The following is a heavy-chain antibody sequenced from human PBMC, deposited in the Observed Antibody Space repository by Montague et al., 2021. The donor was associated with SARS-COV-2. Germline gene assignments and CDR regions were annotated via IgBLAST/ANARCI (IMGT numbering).Heavy chain of an antibody. V-gene: IGHV3-23*01. CDR2: IGGSGDYT. CDR1: GFTFNSYA. D-gene: IGHD3-9*01. Sequence: SLRLSWAASGFTFNSYAMSWVRQAPGKGLEWVSGIGGSGDYTHYADFVRGRFTISRDNSKNTLFLQMDNLRGDDTAVYYCANHGGLLRTFDWSYWGQGTLVTVSS. J-gene: IGHJ4*02. CDR3: ANHGGLLRTFDWSY.